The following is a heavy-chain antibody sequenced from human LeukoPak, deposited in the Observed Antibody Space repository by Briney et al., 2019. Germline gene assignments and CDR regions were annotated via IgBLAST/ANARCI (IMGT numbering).Heavy chain of an antibody. D-gene: IGHD3-10*01. CDR1: GGSSSSSNYY. CDR3: ARPARYGSGAAKDAFDI. V-gene: IGHV4-39*01. Sequence: SETLSLTCTVSGGSSSSSNYYWGWIRQPPGKGLEWIGSIYYSGSTYYNPPLESRVTISVDTSKNQFSLNLSSVPAAATAVYYCARPARYGSGAAKDAFDIWGQGTMVTVSS. J-gene: IGHJ3*02. CDR2: IYYSGST.